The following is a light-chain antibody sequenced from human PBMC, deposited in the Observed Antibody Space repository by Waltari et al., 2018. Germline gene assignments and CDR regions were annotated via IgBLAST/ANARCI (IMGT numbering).Light chain of an antibody. CDR2: RNN. CDR3: ATWDNRLNGYV. J-gene: IGLJ1*01. V-gene: IGLV1-44*01. CDR1: SPNIGSTA. Sequence: QSVLTQPPPASGAPGQRVTLPCSGRSPNIGSTACTWYQQLPGTAPKLLIYRNNQRPSGVPDRFSASKSGTSESLAISGLQSEDEADYYCATWDNRLNGYVFGTGTKVSVL.